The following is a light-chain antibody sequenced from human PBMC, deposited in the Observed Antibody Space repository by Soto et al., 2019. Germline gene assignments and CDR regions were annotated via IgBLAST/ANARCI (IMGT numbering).Light chain of an antibody. J-gene: IGKJ2*01. CDR1: QSITNN. V-gene: IGKV3-15*01. CDR3: QHYGDWPPYT. Sequence: EIVMTQSPATLSVSPGDRATLSCRASQSITNNLAWYQHRPGRAPRLLIYGASTRASGIPARFSGSGSGTDFTLTINTLQPEDFAVYYCQHYGDWPPYTFGQGTKLDIK. CDR2: GAS.